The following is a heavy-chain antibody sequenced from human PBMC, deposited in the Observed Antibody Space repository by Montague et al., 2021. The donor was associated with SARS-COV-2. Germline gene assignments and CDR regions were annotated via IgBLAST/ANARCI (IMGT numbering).Heavy chain of an antibody. J-gene: IGHJ4*02. CDR2: ISYDGSNK. CDR3: ARESSIDEKGMGLDY. CDR1: GFPFSSYG. Sequence: SLRLSCAAPGFPFSSYGMHWVRQAPDKGLEWATLISYDGSNKYYADSVKGRFTISRDNSKNTLYLQMSSLRAEDTAVYYCARESSIDEKGMGLDYWGQGTLVTVSS. V-gene: IGHV3-30-3*01. D-gene: IGHD5-24*01.